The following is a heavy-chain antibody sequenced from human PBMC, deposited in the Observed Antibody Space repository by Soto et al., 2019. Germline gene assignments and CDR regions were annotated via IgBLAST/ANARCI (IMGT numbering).Heavy chain of an antibody. V-gene: IGHV1-18*01. Sequence: ASVKASSEASGYTFTSHGISCVRQSPGQGHDRMRWISAYNGNTNYAQKLQGRVTMTTDTSTSTAYMELRSLRSDDTAVYYCAREGYCSGGTGGEENYYYYYGMDVWGQGTTVTVS. CDR2: ISAYNGNT. J-gene: IGHJ6*02. D-gene: IGHD2-15*01. CDR1: GYTFTSHG. CDR3: AREGYCSGGTGGEENYYYYYGMDV.